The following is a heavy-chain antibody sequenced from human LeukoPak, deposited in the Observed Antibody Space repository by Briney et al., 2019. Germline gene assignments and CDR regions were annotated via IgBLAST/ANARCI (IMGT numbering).Heavy chain of an antibody. CDR2: ISYDGSNK. CDR1: GFTFSSYA. CDR3: ARGYSSGYRIDY. J-gene: IGHJ4*02. Sequence: GGSLRLSCAASGFTFSSYAMHWVRQAPGKGLEWVALISYDGSNKYYADSVKGRFTISRDNAKNTLYLQMNSLRAEDTAVYYCARGYSSGYRIDYWGQGALVTVSS. D-gene: IGHD5-18*01. V-gene: IGHV3-30*03.